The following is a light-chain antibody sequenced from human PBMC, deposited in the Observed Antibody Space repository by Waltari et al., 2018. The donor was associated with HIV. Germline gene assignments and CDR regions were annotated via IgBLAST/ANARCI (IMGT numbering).Light chain of an antibody. CDR1: SSDIAGYNY. J-gene: IGLJ2*01. V-gene: IGLV2-14*03. CDR3: SSYTSSSTKV. Sequence: QSALTQPASVSGSPGQSITISCTGTSSDIAGYNYVSWYQHPGKAPKLMIYDVSNRPSGLSNRFSGSKSGNTASLTISGLQAEDEADYYCSSYTSSSTKVFGGGTKLTVL. CDR2: DVS.